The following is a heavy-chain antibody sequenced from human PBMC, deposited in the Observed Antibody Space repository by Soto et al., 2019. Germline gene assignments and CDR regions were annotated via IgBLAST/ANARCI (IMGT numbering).Heavy chain of an antibody. CDR2: IESGGGT. D-gene: IGHD2-8*01. CDR1: GLTVSSSY. Sequence: PGGSLRISCAASGLTVSSSYMTWVRQAPGRELDWVSLIESGGGTYYADALKGRFTISRDNSKNTLYLQMNSLTLEDTAVYYCASELTLAGQAAFKIWGEGTMVTV. CDR3: ASELTLAGQAAFKI. V-gene: IGHV3-66*01. J-gene: IGHJ3*02.